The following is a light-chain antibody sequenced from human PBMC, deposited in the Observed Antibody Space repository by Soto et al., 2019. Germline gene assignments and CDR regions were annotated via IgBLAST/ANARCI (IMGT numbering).Light chain of an antibody. J-gene: IGKJ4*01. Sequence: EIVLTQSPATLSLSPGERATLSCRASQSVSNYLAWYQQKPGQSPRLLIYDASSRATGIPARFSGSGSGTAFTLTISSLEPEDFAVYYCQPRRHWLTFGGVTKVEIK. CDR2: DAS. V-gene: IGKV3-11*01. CDR1: QSVSNY. CDR3: QPRRHWLT.